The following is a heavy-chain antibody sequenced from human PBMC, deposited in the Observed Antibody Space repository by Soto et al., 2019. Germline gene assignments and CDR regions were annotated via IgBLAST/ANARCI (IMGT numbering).Heavy chain of an antibody. V-gene: IGHV1-69*13. Sequence: EASVKVSCKASGGTFSSYAISWVRQAPGQGLEWMGGIIPIFGTANYAQKFQGRVTITADESTSTAYMELSSLRSEDTAVYYCARDSGSSSWSFDYWGQGTLVTVYS. CDR2: IIPIFGTA. CDR1: GGTFSSYA. CDR3: ARDSGSSSWSFDY. D-gene: IGHD6-13*01. J-gene: IGHJ4*02.